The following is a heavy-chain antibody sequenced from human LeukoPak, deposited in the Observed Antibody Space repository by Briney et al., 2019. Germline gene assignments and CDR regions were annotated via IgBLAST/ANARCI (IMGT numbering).Heavy chain of an antibody. D-gene: IGHD4-11*01. Sequence: GGSVKVSCKSSGYTFIDHYMHWVRQAPGQGLEWMGWINPKSGDTNFPQNFQGRVTMTRDTSISTVYMELSSLTSDDTALYYCATEGQYYYYLDVWGKGTTVIVSS. V-gene: IGHV1-2*02. CDR2: INPKSGDT. CDR1: GYTFIDHY. CDR3: ATEGQYYYYLDV. J-gene: IGHJ6*03.